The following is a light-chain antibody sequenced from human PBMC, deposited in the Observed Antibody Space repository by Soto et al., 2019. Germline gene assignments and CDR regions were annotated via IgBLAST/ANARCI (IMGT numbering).Light chain of an antibody. CDR1: SSDVGGYNY. J-gene: IGLJ1*01. CDR2: DVS. Sequence: QSALTQPASVSGSPGQSITISCTGTSSDVGGYNYVSWYQQHPAKVPKLMIYDVSNRPSGVSDRFSGSKSGNTASLTISGLHAEDEADYYCYSYTTSSTYVFGTGTKLTVL. CDR3: YSYTTSSTYV. V-gene: IGLV2-14*01.